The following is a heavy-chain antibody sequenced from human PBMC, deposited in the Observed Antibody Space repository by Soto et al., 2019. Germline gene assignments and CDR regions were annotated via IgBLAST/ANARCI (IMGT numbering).Heavy chain of an antibody. CDR1: GGSISSSSYY. V-gene: IGHV4-39*02. Sequence: SETLSLTCTVSGGSISSSSYYWGWIRQPPGKGLEWIGSIYYSGSTYYNPSLKSRVTISVDTSKNQFSLKLSSVTAADTAVYYCARDRVYYDFWSGYYRPEAFDYWGQGTLVTVSS. CDR2: IYYSGST. D-gene: IGHD3-3*01. CDR3: ARDRVYYDFWSGYYRPEAFDY. J-gene: IGHJ4*02.